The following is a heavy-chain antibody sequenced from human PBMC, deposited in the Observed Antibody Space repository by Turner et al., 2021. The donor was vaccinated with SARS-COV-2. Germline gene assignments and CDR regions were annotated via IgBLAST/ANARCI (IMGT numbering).Heavy chain of an antibody. V-gene: IGHV3-30-3*01. CDR3: ARGLGGSCYYCMDV. Sequence: QVQLVESGGCGVQPGRPLRLSCAASGFSFRSYGMHWVRRAAGEGMEWVAVISYDRSNKHYADSVDGRITISRDNSKNTLYLQMSSLGDEDTDVYYCARGLGGSCYYCMDVWGQGTTVTVSS. J-gene: IGHJ6*02. CDR2: ISYDRSNK. D-gene: IGHD6-6*01. CDR1: GFSFRSYG.